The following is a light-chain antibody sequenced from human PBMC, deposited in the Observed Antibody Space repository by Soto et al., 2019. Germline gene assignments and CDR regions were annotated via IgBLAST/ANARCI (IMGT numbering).Light chain of an antibody. J-gene: IGKJ1*01. CDR3: QQYRNWPRT. V-gene: IGKV3-15*01. CDR1: QSVNAY. CDR2: GAS. Sequence: VLTQSPVTLSLSPGERATLSCRASQSVNAYLAWYQQKPGQAPRLLIYGASTKATDMPGRFSGRGSGTEFTLTISSLQSEDFAVYYCQQYRNWPRTFGQGTKVDIK.